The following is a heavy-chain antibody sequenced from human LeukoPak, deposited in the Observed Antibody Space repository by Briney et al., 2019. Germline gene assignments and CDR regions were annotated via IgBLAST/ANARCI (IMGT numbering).Heavy chain of an antibody. Sequence: ASVKVSCKASGGTFSSYAISWVRQAPGQGLEWMGGIIPIFGTANYAQKFQGRVTITADKSTSTAYMELSSLRSEDTAVYYCARGGGSIAVERTAYYYYMDVWGKGTTVTVSS. CDR3: ARGGGSIAVERTAYYYYMDV. CDR2: IIPIFGTA. V-gene: IGHV1-69*06. D-gene: IGHD6-19*01. CDR1: GGTFSSYA. J-gene: IGHJ6*03.